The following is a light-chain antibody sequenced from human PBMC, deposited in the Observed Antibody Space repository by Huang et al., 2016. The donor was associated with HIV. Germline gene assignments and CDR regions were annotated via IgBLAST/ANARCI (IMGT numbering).Light chain of an antibody. J-gene: IGKJ5*01. V-gene: IGKV1D-13*01. CDR3: QQFNNYVVT. CDR2: DAS. Sequence: AIQLTQSPSSLSSSVGDKVTITCRASQGISSALDWYQQKPGKPPKLLIYDASSLKSGVPSRFSGSGSGTDFTLTISSLQPEDFATYYCQQFNNYVVTFGQGTRLEIK. CDR1: QGISSA.